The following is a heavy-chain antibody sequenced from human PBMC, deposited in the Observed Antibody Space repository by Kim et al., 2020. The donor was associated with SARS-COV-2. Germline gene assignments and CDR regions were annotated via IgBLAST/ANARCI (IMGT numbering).Heavy chain of an antibody. J-gene: IGHJ4*02. CDR3: TTEYSSSSAFDY. CDR2: GGTT. Sequence: GGTTDYAAPVTGRVTSARDDSNNTLYLQMNSLKTEDTAVYYWTTEYSSSSAFDYWGQGTLVTVSS. V-gene: IGHV3-15*01. D-gene: IGHD6-6*01.